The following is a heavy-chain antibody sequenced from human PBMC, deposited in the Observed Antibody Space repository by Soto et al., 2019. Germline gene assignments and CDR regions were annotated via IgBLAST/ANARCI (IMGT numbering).Heavy chain of an antibody. CDR3: TRSAVRPSGGPIGPFDY. Sequence: QVQFVQSGAEGEKPGASVTVSCKASGYSFNTYALHWVRQAPGQRLEWMGWINAANGNTKYSQKFQGRVSITRDTSASTVYMELSGLRSEDTAVYYCTRSAVRPSGGPIGPFDYWGQGTLVTVSS. D-gene: IGHD3-16*02. J-gene: IGHJ4*02. CDR2: INAANGNT. V-gene: IGHV1-3*01. CDR1: GYSFNTYA.